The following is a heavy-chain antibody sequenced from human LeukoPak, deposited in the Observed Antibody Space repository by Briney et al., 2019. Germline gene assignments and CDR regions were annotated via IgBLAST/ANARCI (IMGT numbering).Heavy chain of an antibody. Sequence: PGGSLRLSCAASGFTFSSYGMHWVRQAPGKGLEWVAFIRYDGSNKYYADSVKGRFTISRDNSKNTLYLQMNSLRAEDTAVYYCAKGQGRGIAAAGYAYWGQGTLVTVSS. J-gene: IGHJ4*02. D-gene: IGHD6-13*01. CDR2: IRYDGSNK. V-gene: IGHV3-30*02. CDR3: AKGQGRGIAAAGYAY. CDR1: GFTFSSYG.